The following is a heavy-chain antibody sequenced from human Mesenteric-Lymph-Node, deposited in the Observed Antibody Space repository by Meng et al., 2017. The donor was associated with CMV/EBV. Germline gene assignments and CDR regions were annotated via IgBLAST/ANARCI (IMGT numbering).Heavy chain of an antibody. J-gene: IGHJ5*02. CDR1: GFKFGDYF. CDR3: ARELRNWFDP. Sequence: LSCEASGFKFGDYFMPWIRQAPGKGLEWVSYIGRGGTSISYADSVKGRFIISRDNAKKSLYLQMNSLRAEDTAVYYCARELRNWFDPWGRGTLVTVSS. D-gene: IGHD2-21*02. V-gene: IGHV3-11*01. CDR2: IGRGGTSI.